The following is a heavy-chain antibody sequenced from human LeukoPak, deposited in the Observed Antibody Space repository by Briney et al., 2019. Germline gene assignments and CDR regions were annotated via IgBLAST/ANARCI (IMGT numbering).Heavy chain of an antibody. CDR3: ARAPRGVVTAIRDAFDI. Sequence: GESLKISCKGSGYSFTSYWIGWVRQMPGKGLEWMGIIYPGDSDTRYSPSFQGQVAISADKSISTAYLQWSSLKASDTAMYYCARAPRGVVTAIRDAFDIWGQGTMVTVSS. CDR2: IYPGDSDT. D-gene: IGHD2-21*02. CDR1: GYSFTSYW. V-gene: IGHV5-51*01. J-gene: IGHJ3*02.